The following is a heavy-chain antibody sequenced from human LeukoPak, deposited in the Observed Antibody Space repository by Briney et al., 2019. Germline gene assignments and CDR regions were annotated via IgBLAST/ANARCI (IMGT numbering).Heavy chain of an antibody. V-gene: IGHV3-7*01. Sequence: GGSLRLSCAASGFTFSSYWMSWVRQAPGKGLEWVAIIKHDGSEKYYVDSVKGRFTISRDNTDNSLFLQMNSLRAEDTAVYHCAKSGWSIPGPWGQGTLVTVSS. D-gene: IGHD6-19*01. J-gene: IGHJ5*02. CDR2: IKHDGSEK. CDR1: GFTFSSYW. CDR3: AKSGWSIPGP.